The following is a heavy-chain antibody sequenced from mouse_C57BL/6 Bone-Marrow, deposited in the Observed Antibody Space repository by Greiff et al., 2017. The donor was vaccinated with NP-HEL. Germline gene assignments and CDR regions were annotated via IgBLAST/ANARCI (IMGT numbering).Heavy chain of an antibody. CDR1: GYSITSGYD. CDR3: ARYGRWYFDV. Sequence: EVQLQQSGPGMVKPSQSLSLTCTVTGYSITSGYDWHWIRHFPGNKLEWMGYISYSGSTNYNPSLKSRISITHDTSKNHFFLKLNSVTTEDTATYYCARYGRWYFDVWGTGTTVTVSS. CDR2: ISYSGST. D-gene: IGHD1-1*01. J-gene: IGHJ1*03. V-gene: IGHV3-1*01.